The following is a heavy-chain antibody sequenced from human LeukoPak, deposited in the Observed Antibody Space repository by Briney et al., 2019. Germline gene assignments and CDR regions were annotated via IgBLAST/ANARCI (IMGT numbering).Heavy chain of an antibody. Sequence: GGSLRLSCAASGFSFDDSAMHWVRQAPGKGLEWDSHITGNGGRTYYGDSVKGRFTISRDNSKNSLFLQMNSLRTEDTAFYYCAKDLSSGIWGQGTMVTVSS. CDR3: AKDLSSGI. J-gene: IGHJ3*02. V-gene: IGHV3-43*02. D-gene: IGHD5/OR15-5a*01. CDR2: ITGNGGRT. CDR1: GFSFDDSA.